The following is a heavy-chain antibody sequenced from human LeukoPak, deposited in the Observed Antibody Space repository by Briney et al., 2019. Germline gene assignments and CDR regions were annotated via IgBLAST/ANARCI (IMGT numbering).Heavy chain of an antibody. J-gene: IGHJ3*02. D-gene: IGHD4-17*01. Sequence: SETLSLTCTVSGGSISSYYWNWIRQPAGKGLEWIGRIHTSGSTNYNPSLKSRVTMSVDTSKNQFSLKLSSVTAADTAVYYCARGAGYGDYHDAFDIWGQGTMVTVSS. V-gene: IGHV4-4*07. CDR3: ARGAGYGDYHDAFDI. CDR2: IHTSGST. CDR1: GGSISSYY.